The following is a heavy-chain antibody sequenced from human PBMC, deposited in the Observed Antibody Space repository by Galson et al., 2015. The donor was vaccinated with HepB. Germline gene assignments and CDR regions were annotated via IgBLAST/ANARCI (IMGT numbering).Heavy chain of an antibody. Sequence: SLRLSCAASGFTISDYGIDWVRQPPWKGLEYVSGIGSSGRTYYADSVKGRFTISRDNSKNTVYLQMNSLRAEDTAEYYCAVNMKRGTSDYWGQGTLVTVSS. J-gene: IGHJ4*02. D-gene: IGHD1-1*01. CDR3: AVNMKRGTSDY. V-gene: IGHV3-23*01. CDR1: GFTISDYG. CDR2: IGSSGRT.